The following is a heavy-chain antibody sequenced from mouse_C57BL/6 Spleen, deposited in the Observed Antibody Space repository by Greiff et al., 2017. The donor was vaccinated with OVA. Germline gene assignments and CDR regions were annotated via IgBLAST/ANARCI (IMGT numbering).Heavy chain of an antibody. Sequence: VQLQQSDAELVKPGASVKISCKVSGYTFTDHTIHWMKQRPEQGLEWIGYIYPRDGSTKYNEKFKGKATLTADKSSSPAYMQLNSLTSKDSAVYFCARDPLLYYSFDYWGQGTTLTVSS. J-gene: IGHJ2*01. V-gene: IGHV1-78*01. CDR2: IYPRDGST. CDR3: ARDPLLYYSFDY. CDR1: GYTFTDHT. D-gene: IGHD2-1*01.